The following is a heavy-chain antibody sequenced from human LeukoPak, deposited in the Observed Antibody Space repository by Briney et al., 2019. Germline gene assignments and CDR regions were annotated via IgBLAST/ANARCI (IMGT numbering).Heavy chain of an antibody. Sequence: PGGSLRLSCVASGFAFSTFNMHGVRQAPGKGLEWVSVIYFGGTTYYADSVKGRFTISRDNSKNTVYLQMNSLRVEDTAVYYCARGDGVYVYWGQGTLVTVSS. CDR2: IYFGGTT. CDR1: GFAFSTFN. D-gene: IGHD5/OR15-5a*01. J-gene: IGHJ4*02. CDR3: ARGDGVYVY. V-gene: IGHV3-53*01.